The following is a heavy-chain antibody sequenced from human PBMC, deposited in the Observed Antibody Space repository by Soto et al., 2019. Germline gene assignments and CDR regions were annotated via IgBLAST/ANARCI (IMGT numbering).Heavy chain of an antibody. J-gene: IGHJ4*02. CDR3: AASSSVAAAGYFKF. CDR1: GDLFNNYA. D-gene: IGHD6-13*01. V-gene: IGHV1-69*01. CDR2: ISPLFSTT. Sequence: QVQLVQSGAEVKEPGSSVKVSCKATGDLFNNYAFNRVRQAPGQGLEWMGRISPLFSTTNYAKKFQGRVTFGADELTTIVYLEVSNLESEDTAMYYCAASSSVAAAGYFKFWGQGTLVTVSP.